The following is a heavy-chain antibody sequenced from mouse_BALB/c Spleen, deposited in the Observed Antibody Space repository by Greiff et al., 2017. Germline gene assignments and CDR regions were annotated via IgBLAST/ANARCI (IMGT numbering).Heavy chain of an antibody. CDR3: ARTGRYDYYFDY. CDR2: ISSGSSTI. J-gene: IGHJ2*01. V-gene: IGHV5-17*02. Sequence: EVQVVESGGGLVQPGGSRKLSCAASGFTFSSFGMHWVRQAPEKGLEWVAYISSGSSTIYYADTVKGRFTISRDKPKNTLFLQMTSLRSEDTAMYYCARTGRYDYYFDYWGQGTTLTVSS. CDR1: GFTFSSFG. D-gene: IGHD2-14*01.